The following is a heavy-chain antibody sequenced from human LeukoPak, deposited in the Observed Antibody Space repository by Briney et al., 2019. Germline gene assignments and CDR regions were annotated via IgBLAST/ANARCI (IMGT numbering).Heavy chain of an antibody. CDR3: ARGLGGLRYFDWSYYFDY. Sequence: ASVKVSCKTSGYTFTSYSINWVRQAPGQGLEWMGWIGGYNGNTNYAQKLQGRVTMTTDTSTSTAYMELSSLRSEDTAVYYCARGLGGLRYFDWSYYFDYWGQGTLVTVSS. J-gene: IGHJ4*02. CDR1: GYTFTSYS. CDR2: IGGYNGNT. V-gene: IGHV1-18*01. D-gene: IGHD3-9*01.